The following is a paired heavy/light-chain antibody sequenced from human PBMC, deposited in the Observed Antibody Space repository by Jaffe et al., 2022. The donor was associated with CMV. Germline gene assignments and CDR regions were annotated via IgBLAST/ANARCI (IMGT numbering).Light chain of an antibody. Sequence: IVLTQSPATLSLSPGERATLSCRASQSVSSFLAWYQQKPGQAPRLLIYDASNRATGIPARFSGSGSGTDFTLTISSLEPEDFAVYYCQQRNSWPRTFGQGTKLEIK. CDR2: DAS. J-gene: IGKJ2*01. V-gene: IGKV3-11*01. CDR3: QQRNSWPRT. CDR1: QSVSSF.
Heavy chain of an antibody. CDR2: IYPGDSDT. CDR3: ATSGCSGGSCNYYYYGMDV. J-gene: IGHJ6*02. V-gene: IGHV5-51*01. CDR1: GYSFTTYW. Sequence: EVQLVQSGAEVKKPGESLKISCKGSGYSFTTYWIGWVRQMPGKGLEWMGIIYPGDSDTKYSPSFQGQVTISADKSISTAYLQWSSLKASDTAMYYCATSGCSGGSCNYYYYGMDVWGQGTTVTVSS. D-gene: IGHD2-15*01.